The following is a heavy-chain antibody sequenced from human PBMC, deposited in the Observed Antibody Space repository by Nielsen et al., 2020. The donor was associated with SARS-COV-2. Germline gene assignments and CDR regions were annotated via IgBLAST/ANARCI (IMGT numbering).Heavy chain of an antibody. CDR2: INHSGST. D-gene: IGHD6-13*01. V-gene: IGHV4-34*01. CDR1: GGSFSGYY. J-gene: IGHJ4*02. Sequence: SETLSLTCAVYGGSFSGYYWSWIRQPPGKGLEWIGEINHSGSTNYNPSLKSRVTISVDKSKNQFSLKLSSVTAADTAVYYCARDIAAADDYWGQGTLVTVSS. CDR3: ARDIAAADDY.